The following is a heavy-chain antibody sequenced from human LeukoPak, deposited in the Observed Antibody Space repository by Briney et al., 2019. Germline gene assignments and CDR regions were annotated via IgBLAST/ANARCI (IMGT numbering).Heavy chain of an antibody. CDR2: IIPIFGTA. CDR1: GGTFSSYA. CDR3: ARSWESEIYYYYYMDV. D-gene: IGHD1-26*01. Sequence: ASVKVSCKASGGTFSSYAISWVRQAPAQGLEWMAGIIPIFGTANYAQKFQGRVTITTDASTSTAYMELSSLRSEDTAVYYCARSWESEIYYYYYMDVWGKGTTVTISS. J-gene: IGHJ6*03. V-gene: IGHV1-69*05.